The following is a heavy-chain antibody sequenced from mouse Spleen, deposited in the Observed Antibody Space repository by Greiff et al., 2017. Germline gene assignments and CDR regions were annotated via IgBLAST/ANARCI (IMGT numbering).Heavy chain of an antibody. CDR3: ARKGLHLFDY. CDR2: ISSGGSYT. Sequence: EVHLVESGGDLVKPGGSLKLSCAASGFTFSSYGMSWVRQTPDKRLEWVATISSGGSYTYYPDSVKGRFTISRDNAKNTLYLQMSSLKSEDTAMYYCARKGLHLFDYWGQGTTLTVSS. D-gene: IGHD2-13*01. V-gene: IGHV5-6*01. CDR1: GFTFSSYG. J-gene: IGHJ2*01.